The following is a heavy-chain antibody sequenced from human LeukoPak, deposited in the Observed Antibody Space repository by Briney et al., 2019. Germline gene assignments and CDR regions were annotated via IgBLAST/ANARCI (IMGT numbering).Heavy chain of an antibody. D-gene: IGHD6-13*01. J-gene: IGHJ5*02. CDR2: IYAGDSET. CDR3: ARQAGYSSSWYQQSNWFDP. Sequence: GESLRISCKGSGYSFASHWIGWMRQRPGKGLEWMGIIYAGDSETRYSPSFQGQVTISVDKSISTAYLQWSSLKASDTAMYYCARQAGYSSSWYQQSNWFDPWGQGTLVTVSS. CDR1: GYSFASHW. V-gene: IGHV5-51*01.